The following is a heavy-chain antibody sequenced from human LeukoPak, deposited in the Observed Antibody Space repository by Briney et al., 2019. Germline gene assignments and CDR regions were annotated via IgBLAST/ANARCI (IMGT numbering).Heavy chain of an antibody. CDR1: GFTVSSNY. Sequence: PGGSLRLSCAASGFTVSSNYMSWVRQAPGKGLEWVSVIYSGGSTYYADSVKGRFTISRDNSKNTLYLQMNSLRAEDTAVYYCARGYSSGWYRELNAFDIWGQGTMVTVSS. CDR2: IYSGGST. D-gene: IGHD6-19*01. CDR3: ARGYSSGWYRELNAFDI. J-gene: IGHJ3*02. V-gene: IGHV3-53*01.